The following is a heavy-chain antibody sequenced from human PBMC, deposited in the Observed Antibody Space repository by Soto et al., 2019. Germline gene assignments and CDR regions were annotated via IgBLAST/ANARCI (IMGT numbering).Heavy chain of an antibody. CDR1: GFNFRDSA. D-gene: IGHD5-18*01. CDR2: IRTKTNNYAT. Sequence: EVQLVESGGGLVQPGGSLKLSCAASGFNFRDSAMHWVRQASGKGLEWVGRIRTKTNNYATAFNAPVKGRFTISRDDSKNMVYLQMNSLKLDDTAVYYCTSRRDWTAVDPLDYWGQGTLVTVSS. J-gene: IGHJ4*02. V-gene: IGHV3-73*02. CDR3: TSRRDWTAVDPLDY.